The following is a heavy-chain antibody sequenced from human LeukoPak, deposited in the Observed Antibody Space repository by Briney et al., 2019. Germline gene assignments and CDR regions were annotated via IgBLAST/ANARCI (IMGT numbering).Heavy chain of an antibody. CDR1: GGSISSSSYY. J-gene: IGHJ4*02. D-gene: IGHD3/OR15-3a*01. CDR3: ARGPRDWYPPLDY. CDR2: IYYSGST. V-gene: IGHV4-39*01. Sequence: PSETLSHTCTVSGGSISSSSYYWGWIRQPPGKGLEWIGSIYYSGSTYYNPSLKSRVTISVDTSKNQFSLKLSSVTAADTALYYCARGPRDWYPPLDYWGQETLVTVSS.